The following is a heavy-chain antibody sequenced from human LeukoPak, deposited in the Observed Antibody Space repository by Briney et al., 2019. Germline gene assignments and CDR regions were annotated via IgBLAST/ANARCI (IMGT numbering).Heavy chain of an antibody. Sequence: SETLSLTCTVSGYSISSGYYWGWIRPPPGKGLEWIGSIYHSGSTYYNPSLKSRVTISVDTSKNQFSLKLSSVTAADTAVYYCARASDYYDRLVNYWGQGTLVTVSS. J-gene: IGHJ4*02. D-gene: IGHD3-22*01. CDR3: ARASDYYDRLVNY. CDR1: GYSISSGYY. CDR2: IYHSGST. V-gene: IGHV4-38-2*02.